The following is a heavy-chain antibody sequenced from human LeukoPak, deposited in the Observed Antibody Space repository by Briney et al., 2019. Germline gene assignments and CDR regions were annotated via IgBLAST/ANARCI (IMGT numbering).Heavy chain of an antibody. V-gene: IGHV4-59*02. CDR1: GASVTTFY. CDR2: FYYSGVT. J-gene: IGHJ5*02. CDR3: ARNQAVHEGFDP. Sequence: SETQSLTCRVSGASVTTFYWSWFRQPPGKGLEWIGYFYYSGVTNYNPSLKSRITMSIDRSNNRLSLKMTSVTAADTAVYYCARNQAVHEGFDPWGQGILVTVSS. D-gene: IGHD6-19*01.